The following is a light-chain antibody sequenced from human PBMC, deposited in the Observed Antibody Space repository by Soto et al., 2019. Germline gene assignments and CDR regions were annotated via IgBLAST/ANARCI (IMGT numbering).Light chain of an antibody. CDR2: EVS. CDR3: CSYAGSSTLL. V-gene: IGLV2-23*02. J-gene: IGLJ3*02. Sequence: QSALTQPASVSGSPGQSITISCTGTSSDVGSYNLVSWYQQHPGKAPKLMIYEVSKRPSGVSNRFSGSKSGNTASLTISGLQAEDEADYYCCSYAGSSTLLFGGGTKLTVI. CDR1: SSDVGSYNL.